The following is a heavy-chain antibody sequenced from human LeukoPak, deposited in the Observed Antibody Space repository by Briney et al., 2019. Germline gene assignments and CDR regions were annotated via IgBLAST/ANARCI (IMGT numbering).Heavy chain of an antibody. J-gene: IGHJ6*03. CDR1: GFNFRSYS. V-gene: IGHV3-21*01. Sequence: GSLRLSCAGSGFNFRSYSMDWVRQAPGEGLEWVSSISSSSSYIYYADSVKGRFTISRDNAKNSLYLQMNSLRAEDTAVYYCARAGGNYYYYMDVWGKGTTVTVSS. CDR2: ISSSSSYI. CDR3: ARAGGNYYYYMDV.